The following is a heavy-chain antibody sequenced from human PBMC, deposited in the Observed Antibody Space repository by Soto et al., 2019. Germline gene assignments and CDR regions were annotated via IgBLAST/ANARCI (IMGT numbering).Heavy chain of an antibody. V-gene: IGHV4-61*01. CDR1: GGCVSSGSHY. Sequence: QVQLKEWGPGLVKPSETLSLTCTVSGGCVSSGSHYWSWIRQPPGKGLEWVGYIDNTGSTNYNPSLKSRVTLSVDMSKNQFSLKLRSVTTADTAVYYCARNILHSSSSVYYYYGMDVWGRGTTVTVSS. CDR2: IDNTGST. J-gene: IGHJ6*02. D-gene: IGHD6-6*01. CDR3: ARNILHSSSSVYYYYGMDV.